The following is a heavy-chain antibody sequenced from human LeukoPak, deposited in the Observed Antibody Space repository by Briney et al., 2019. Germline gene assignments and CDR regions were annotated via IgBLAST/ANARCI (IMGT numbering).Heavy chain of an antibody. CDR3: AKEYCDSTSCYLGWFDP. CDR2: ISGSGAST. V-gene: IGHV3-23*01. J-gene: IGHJ5*02. CDR1: GVTFSSYA. D-gene: IGHD2-2*01. Sequence: GGSLRLSCAASGVTFSSYAMSWVRQAPGKGLEWVSGISGSGASTYYADSVKGRFTISRDNSKNTLYLQMNSLRAEDTAVYYCAKEYCDSTSCYLGWFDPWGQGTLVTVSS.